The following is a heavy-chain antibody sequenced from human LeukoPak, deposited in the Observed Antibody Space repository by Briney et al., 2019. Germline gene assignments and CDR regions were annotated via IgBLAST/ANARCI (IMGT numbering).Heavy chain of an antibody. CDR1: GGSFSGYY. Sequence: SETLSLTCAVYGGSFSGYYWSWIRQPPGKGLEWIGEINHSGSTNYNPSLKSRVTISVDTSKNQFSLKLSSVTAADTAVYYCARGDYGAATAILYYFDYWGQGTLVTVS. V-gene: IGHV4-34*01. D-gene: IGHD4-17*01. J-gene: IGHJ4*02. CDR3: ARGDYGAATAILYYFDY. CDR2: INHSGST.